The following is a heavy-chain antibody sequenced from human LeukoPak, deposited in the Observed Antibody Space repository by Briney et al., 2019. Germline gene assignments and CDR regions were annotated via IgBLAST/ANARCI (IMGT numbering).Heavy chain of an antibody. CDR3: AKVRTRWTMVRGVPYMDV. V-gene: IGHV3-23*01. J-gene: IGHJ6*03. CDR2: ISDSSGST. D-gene: IGHD3-10*01. Sequence: GGSLRLSCAASGFTFSSYAMHWVRQAPGKGLEWVSTISDSSGSTYYADSVKGRFTISRDNSKNTLYLQMNSLRAEETAEYYCAKVRTRWTMVRGVPYMDVWGKGTTVTVSS. CDR1: GFTFSSYA.